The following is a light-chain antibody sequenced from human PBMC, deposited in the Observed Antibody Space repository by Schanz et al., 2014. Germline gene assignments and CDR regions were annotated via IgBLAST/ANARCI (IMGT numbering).Light chain of an antibody. Sequence: EIVMTQSPATLSVSPGERATLSCWASQSVSSNLAWYQQKPGQAPRLLIYGASSRATGIPDRFSGSGSGTDFTLTISSLEPEDFATYYCQQATGFPPTFGGGTKVEIK. CDR3: QQATGFPPT. CDR1: QSVSSN. V-gene: IGKV3D-15*01. J-gene: IGKJ4*01. CDR2: GAS.